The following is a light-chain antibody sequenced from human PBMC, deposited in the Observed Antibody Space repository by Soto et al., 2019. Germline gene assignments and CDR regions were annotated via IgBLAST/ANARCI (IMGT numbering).Light chain of an antibody. CDR3: QQANIFPSIT. J-gene: IGKJ5*01. CDR2: AAS. Sequence: DIPMTQSPSSVSASVGDRVTITCRASQGISSWLAWYQQKPGNAPKLLIDAASSLQSGVPSRFSCSGAGTYVTLALSSLQPEDLATYHCQQANIFPSITFGQGTRLEI. CDR1: QGISSW. V-gene: IGKV1-12*02.